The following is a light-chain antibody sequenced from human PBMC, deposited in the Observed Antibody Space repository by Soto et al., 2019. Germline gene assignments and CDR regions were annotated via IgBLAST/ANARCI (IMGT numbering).Light chain of an antibody. CDR2: DTF. J-gene: IGKJ1*01. CDR3: VQRSTWPWT. CDR1: QSDSNY. V-gene: IGKV3-11*01. Sequence: IVLTQSPATLSLSAGARATLSCRAGQSDSNYLAWYQQKPGQAPRLLIYDTFNRATGIPARFSGSGSGTDFTLTISSLEPEDLAVYFCVQRSTWPWTSGQGTKVEIK.